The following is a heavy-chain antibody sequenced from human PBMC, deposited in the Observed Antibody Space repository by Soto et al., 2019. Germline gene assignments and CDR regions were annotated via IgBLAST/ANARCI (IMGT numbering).Heavy chain of an antibody. Sequence: SETLSLTCTVSGGSISSFYWSWIRQPPGEGLEWIGYAYHKRSTDYDPSLKSRATISLDTSKNQFSLSLSSVTAADTGGYFCARDRAGYCSGGNCYSPSFDVWGRGTMVTVS. J-gene: IGHJ3*01. CDR3: ARDRAGYCSGGNCYSPSFDV. D-gene: IGHD2-15*01. V-gene: IGHV4-59*01. CDR2: AYHKRST. CDR1: GGSISSFY.